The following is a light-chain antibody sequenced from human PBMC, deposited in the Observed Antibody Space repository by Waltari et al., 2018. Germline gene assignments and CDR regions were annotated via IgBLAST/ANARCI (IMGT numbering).Light chain of an antibody. CDR3: SLYLGSGIWV. V-gene: IGLV8-61*01. Sequence: QAVVTQEPSLSVSPGGTVTLTCALSSGSVSTTSYATWYQHTPGQPPRTLVYKGNARSSGVPDRFSGSILGNTAALTITGAQADDESAYYCSLYLGSGIWVFGGGTKLTVL. CDR2: KGN. J-gene: IGLJ3*02. CDR1: SGSVSTTSY.